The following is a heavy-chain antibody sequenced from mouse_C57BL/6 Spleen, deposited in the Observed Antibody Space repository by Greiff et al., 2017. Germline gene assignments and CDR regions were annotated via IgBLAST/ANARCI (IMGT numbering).Heavy chain of an antibody. CDR3: TRGLLSSMDY. CDR1: GYTFTDYE. V-gene: IGHV1-15*01. Sequence: QVQLQQSGAELVRPGASVTLSCKASGYTFTDYEMHWVKQTPVHGLEWIGAIDPETGGTAYNQKFKGKAILTADKSSSTAYMELRSLTSEDSAVYDCTRGLLSSMDYWGQGTSVTVSS. J-gene: IGHJ4*01. D-gene: IGHD1-1*02. CDR2: IDPETGGT.